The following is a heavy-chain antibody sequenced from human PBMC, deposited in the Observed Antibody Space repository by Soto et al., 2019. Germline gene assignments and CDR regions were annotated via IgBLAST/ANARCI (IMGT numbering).Heavy chain of an antibody. V-gene: IGHV1-18*01. CDR3: ATDGVVTASPFDY. CDR2: ISTYNGNT. D-gene: IGHD2-21*02. CDR1: GYTFSKYG. Sequence: QVQLVQSGAEVKKPGASVKVSCKTSGYTFSKYGITWIRQAPGQGLEYMGWISTYNGNTDYAQKLQGRVTMTTDTSTNTAYMELRSLRSDDTAVFYCATDGVVTASPFDYWGKGNLVTVSS. J-gene: IGHJ4*02.